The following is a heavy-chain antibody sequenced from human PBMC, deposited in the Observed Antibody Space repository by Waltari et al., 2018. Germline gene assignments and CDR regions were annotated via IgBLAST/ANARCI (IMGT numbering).Heavy chain of an antibody. J-gene: IGHJ4*02. V-gene: IGHV3-30*02. CDR1: GVPCPSYA. CDR2: IRHDASNK. CDR3: QFVHWNGDFDF. D-gene: IGHD1-1*01. Sequence: QVQVVESGGGVARPGGSLRLSCPASGVPCPSYAMHWVRQAPGKGLEWIAFIRHDASNKFYVDSVKGRFTISRDVSSHTLYLQMDRLRSEDTAVYFCQFVHWNGDFDFWGQGTLVTVSS.